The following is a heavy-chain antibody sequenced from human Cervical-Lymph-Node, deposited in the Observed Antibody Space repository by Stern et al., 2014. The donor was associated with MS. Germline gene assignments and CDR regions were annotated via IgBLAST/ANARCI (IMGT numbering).Heavy chain of an antibody. CDR2: FDREDGET. D-gene: IGHD6-19*01. J-gene: IGHJ4*02. CDR1: GYTLTELA. Sequence: VQLVQSGAEVKKPGASMKVSCKVSGYTLTELAMHWVRQAPGRGLEWMGGFDREDGETIYEQKFQGRVTITADESTSTAYMELSSLRSEDTAVYYCARGEKQWLSLWDYWGQGTLVTVSS. V-gene: IGHV1-24*01. CDR3: ARGEKQWLSLWDY.